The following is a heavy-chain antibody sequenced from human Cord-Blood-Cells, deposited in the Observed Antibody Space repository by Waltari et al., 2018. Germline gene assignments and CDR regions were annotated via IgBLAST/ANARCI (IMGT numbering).Heavy chain of an antibody. CDR1: GYTFTSYY. J-gene: IGHJ4*02. D-gene: IGHD3-3*01. CDR3: ARATYYDFWRGYDY. V-gene: IGHV1-46*01. CDR2: INPSGGST. Sequence: QVQLVQSGAEVKKPGASVKVSCKASGYTFTSYYMHWVRQAPGQGLEWMGIINPSGGSTSYAQKFQGRVNMTRDTATSTVYMELSSLSAEDTAVYYCARATYYDFWRGYDYWGQGTLVTVSS.